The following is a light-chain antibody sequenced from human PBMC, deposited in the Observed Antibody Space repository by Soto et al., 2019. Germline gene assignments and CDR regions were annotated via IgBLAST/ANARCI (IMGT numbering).Light chain of an antibody. Sequence: EMVMTQSPVTLSLSPGERATLSCRASQSVGRNLTWYQQKPGQAPRLLIYGASNRSTGVPARFSGSGSGTEFSLTISSLQSEDFAIYHCLQYGGWPPAFGGGTKVEVK. J-gene: IGKJ4*01. CDR3: LQYGGWPPA. CDR2: GAS. V-gene: IGKV3-15*01. CDR1: QSVGRN.